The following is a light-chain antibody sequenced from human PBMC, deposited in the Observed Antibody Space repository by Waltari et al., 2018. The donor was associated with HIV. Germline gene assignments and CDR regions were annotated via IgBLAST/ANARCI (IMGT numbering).Light chain of an antibody. V-gene: IGLV2-14*03. Sequence: SVVTQPASVSGFPGQSVTISCTGTDSDFGSVNFVSWYQQHPGKAPKVILFEVDSRASGVDDRFSGSKSGNTASLTISGLRTEDEANYYCSSFTKDFTVIFGGGTKVTIL. CDR1: DSDFGSVNF. J-gene: IGLJ2*01. CDR2: EVD. CDR3: SSFTKDFTVI.